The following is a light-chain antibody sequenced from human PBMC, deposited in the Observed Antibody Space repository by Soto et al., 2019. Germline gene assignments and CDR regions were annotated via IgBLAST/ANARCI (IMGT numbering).Light chain of an antibody. CDR2: DTS. CDR1: QSLTNSF. V-gene: IGKV3-20*01. CDR3: QQYGTSEII. J-gene: IGKJ5*01. Sequence: EIVLTQSPATLSLSPCERATLSCRASQSLTNSFIAWYQQRPGQAPRLLIYDTSSRASGIPDRFSGSGSGTDFTLTTSRLETEDFAVFYCQQYGTSEIIFGQGTRLEI.